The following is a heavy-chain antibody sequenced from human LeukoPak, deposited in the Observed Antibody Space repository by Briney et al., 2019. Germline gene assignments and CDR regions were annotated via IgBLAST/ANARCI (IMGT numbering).Heavy chain of an antibody. Sequence: GESLKISCKGSGYSFTSYWIGWVRQMPGRGLGWMGIIYPGDSDTRYSPSFQGQVTISADKSISTAYLQWSSLKASDTAMYYCAASNLGGYYYYYGMDAWGQGTTVTVSS. V-gene: IGHV5-51*01. J-gene: IGHJ6*02. CDR2: IYPGDSDT. D-gene: IGHD3-16*01. CDR1: GYSFTSYW. CDR3: AASNLGGYYYYYGMDA.